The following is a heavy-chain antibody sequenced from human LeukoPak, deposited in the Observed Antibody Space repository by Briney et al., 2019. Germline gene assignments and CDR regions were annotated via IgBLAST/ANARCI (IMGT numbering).Heavy chain of an antibody. D-gene: IGHD3-3*01. CDR3: ARDHYDFWSGYYEVCLDY. J-gene: IGHJ4*02. Sequence: GGSLRLSCAASGFTFSSYAMHWVRQAPGKGLEYVSAISSNGGSTYYANSVKGRFTISRDNSKNTLYLQMGSLGAEDMAVYYCARDHYDFWSGYYEVCLDYWGQGTLVTVSS. V-gene: IGHV3-64*01. CDR2: ISSNGGST. CDR1: GFTFSSYA.